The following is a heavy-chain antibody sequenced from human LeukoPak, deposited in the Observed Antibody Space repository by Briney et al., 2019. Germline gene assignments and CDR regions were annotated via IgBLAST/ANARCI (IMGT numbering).Heavy chain of an antibody. CDR3: KIAAASEH. CDR2: ISYDGSNK. V-gene: IGHV3-30*03. J-gene: IGHJ1*01. CDR1: GFTFSSYG. D-gene: IGHD6-13*01. Sequence: PGRSLRLSCAASGFTFSSYGMHWVRQAPGKGLEWVAVISYDGSNKYYADSVKGRFTISRDNSKNTLYLQMNSLRAEDTAVYYCKIAAASEHWGQGTLVTVSS.